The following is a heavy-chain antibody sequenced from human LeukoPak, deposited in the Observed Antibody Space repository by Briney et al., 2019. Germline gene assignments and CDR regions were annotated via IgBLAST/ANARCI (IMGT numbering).Heavy chain of an antibody. Sequence: SETLSLTCTVSGGSISGYYWSWIRQPPGKGPEWIGYIHYSGETNYNPSLSSRVTIAMDTSKNQFSLNLRSVTAADTAVYYCARDLTFDYWGQGALVTVSS. J-gene: IGHJ4*02. CDR2: IHYSGET. CDR3: ARDLTFDY. CDR1: GGSISGYY. V-gene: IGHV4-59*12.